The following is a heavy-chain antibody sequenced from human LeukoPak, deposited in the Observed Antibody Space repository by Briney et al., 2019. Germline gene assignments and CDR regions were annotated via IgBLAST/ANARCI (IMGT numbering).Heavy chain of an antibody. D-gene: IGHD4-17*01. CDR2: ISGSGGST. J-gene: IGHJ4*02. CDR1: GFTFSSYA. CDR3: AKDHDYGDYGGFDY. V-gene: IGHV3-23*01. Sequence: PGGSLRLSCAASGFTFSSYAMSWVRQAPGKGLEWVSTISGSGGSTYYADSVKGRFTISRDNSKNTLYLQMNSLRAEDTAVYYCAKDHDYGDYGGFDYWGQGTLVTVSS.